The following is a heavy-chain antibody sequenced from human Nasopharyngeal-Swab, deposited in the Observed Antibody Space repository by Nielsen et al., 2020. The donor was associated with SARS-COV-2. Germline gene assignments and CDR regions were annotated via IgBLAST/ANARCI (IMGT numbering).Heavy chain of an antibody. CDR2: IDDIGSI. V-gene: IGHV4-59*13. J-gene: IGHJ5*02. CDR1: GGSISTYY. D-gene: IGHD3-10*01. Sequence: SETLSLTCTVSGGSISTYYWSWFRQPPEKGLEWIGYIDDIGSINYNPSHKSRVTKSVATSKNQFSLNLCSVTAADTAVYYCARVGIPTMGRGVNWFDPWGQGTLVIVSS. CDR3: ARVGIPTMGRGVNWFDP.